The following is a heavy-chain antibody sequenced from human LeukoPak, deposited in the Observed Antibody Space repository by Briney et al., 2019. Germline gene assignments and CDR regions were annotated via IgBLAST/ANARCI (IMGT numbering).Heavy chain of an antibody. CDR3: AREGSSFLLEDAFDI. CDR1: GFTFSSYW. D-gene: IGHD6-13*01. J-gene: IGHJ3*02. Sequence: GGSLRLSCATSGFTFSSYWMSWVRQAPGKGLEWVAYINQDGSEKNYADSVKGRFTVSRDNAKNSLFLQMNSLRAEDTALYYCAREGSSFLLEDAFDIWGQGTMVTVSS. CDR2: INQDGSEK. V-gene: IGHV3-7*03.